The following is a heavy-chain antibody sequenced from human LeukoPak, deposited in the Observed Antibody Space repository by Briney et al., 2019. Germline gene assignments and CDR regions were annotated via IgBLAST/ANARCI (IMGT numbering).Heavy chain of an antibody. V-gene: IGHV4-31*03. CDR3: ARGAFYYYGMDV. CDR1: GGSISSGGYY. CDR2: IYYSGST. J-gene: IGHJ6*04. Sequence: SETPSLTCTVSGGSISSGGYYWSWIRQHPGKGLEWIGYIYYSGSTYYNPSLKSRVTISVDTSKNQFSLKLSSVTAADTAVYYCARGAFYYYGMDVWGKGTTVTVSS.